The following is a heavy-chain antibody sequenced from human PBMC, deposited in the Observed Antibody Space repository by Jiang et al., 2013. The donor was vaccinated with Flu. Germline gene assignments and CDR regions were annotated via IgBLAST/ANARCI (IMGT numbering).Heavy chain of an antibody. CDR2: IYYSGST. J-gene: IGHJ4*02. V-gene: IGHV4-39*01. D-gene: IGHD6-19*01. Sequence: GPGLVKPSETLSLTCTVSGGSISSSSYYWGWIRQPPGKGLEWIGSIYYSGSTYYNPSLKSRVTISVDTSKNQFSLKLSSVTAADTAVYYCARHVREGRQWLVPDYWGPGNPGHRLL. CDR1: GGSISSSSYY. CDR3: ARHVREGRQWLVPDY.